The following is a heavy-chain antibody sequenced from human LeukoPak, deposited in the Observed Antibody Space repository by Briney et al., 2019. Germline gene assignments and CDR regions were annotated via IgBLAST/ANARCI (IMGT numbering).Heavy chain of an antibody. CDR2: INTNTGNP. CDR1: GYIFTNYA. Sequence: ASVKVFCKASGYIFTNYAMNWVRQAPGQGLEWMGWINTNTGNPTYAQGFTGRFVFSLDTSVSTAYLQISSLKAEDTAVYYCARDSGNGDFWSGYSNWFDPWGQGTLVTVSS. J-gene: IGHJ5*02. D-gene: IGHD3-3*01. CDR3: ARDSGNGDFWSGYSNWFDP. V-gene: IGHV7-4-1*02.